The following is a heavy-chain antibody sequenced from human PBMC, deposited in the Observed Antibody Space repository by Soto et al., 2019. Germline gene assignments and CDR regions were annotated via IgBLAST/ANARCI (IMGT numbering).Heavy chain of an antibody. V-gene: IGHV4-38-2*02. CDR1: GDSVSSVGFH. CDR2: IYHGGST. Sequence: SETLSLTCTVSGDSVSSVGFHWAWLRRPPGKGLEWIGSIYHGGSTYYNPSLNSRVTLSIDMTNNHVSLILNSVTAADTAVYYCARVGPWVPYYYDSSPYTFENWFDPWGQGTLVTVSS. CDR3: ARVGPWVPYYYDSSPYTFENWFDP. D-gene: IGHD3-22*01. J-gene: IGHJ5*02.